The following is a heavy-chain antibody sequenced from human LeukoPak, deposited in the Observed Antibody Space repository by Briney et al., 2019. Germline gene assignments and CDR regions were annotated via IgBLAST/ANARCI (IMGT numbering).Heavy chain of an antibody. Sequence: PSETLSLTCTVSGGSISSSSYYWGWIRQPPGKGLEWIGEINHSGSTNYNPSLKSRVTISVDTSKNQFSLKLSSVTAADTAVYYCARHFRGYDNWGQGTLVTVSS. CDR1: GGSISSSSYY. J-gene: IGHJ4*02. V-gene: IGHV4-39*01. CDR3: ARHFRGYDN. D-gene: IGHD5-12*01. CDR2: INHSGST.